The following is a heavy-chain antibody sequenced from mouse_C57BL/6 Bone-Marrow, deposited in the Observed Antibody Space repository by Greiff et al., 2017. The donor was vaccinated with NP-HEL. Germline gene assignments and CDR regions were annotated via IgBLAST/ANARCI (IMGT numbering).Heavy chain of an antibody. CDR1: GYTFTSYW. V-gene: IGHV1-64*01. D-gene: IGHD1-1*01. Sequence: QVQLQQPGAELVQPGASVKLSCKASGYTFTSYWMPWVQQTPGQGLEWIGMIHPNSGSTNYNEKFKSKATLTVDKSSSTAYMQLRSLTSEDSAVYYCATAATDGSSYFDVWGTGTTVTVSS. J-gene: IGHJ1*03. CDR2: IHPNSGST. CDR3: ATAATDGSSYFDV.